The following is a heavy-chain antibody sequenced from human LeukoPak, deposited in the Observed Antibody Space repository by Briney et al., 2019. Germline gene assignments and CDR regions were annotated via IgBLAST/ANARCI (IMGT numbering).Heavy chain of an antibody. V-gene: IGHV3-23*01. CDR2: ISGSGGST. J-gene: IGHJ4*02. Sequence: GGSLRLSCAASGFTFSSYGMSWVRQAPGKGLEWVSAISGSGGSTYYADSVKGRFTISRDNSKNTLYLQMNSLRAEDTAVYYCAKDLSYGSGRHFDYWGQGTLVTVSS. CDR1: GFTFSSYG. CDR3: AKDLSYGSGRHFDY. D-gene: IGHD3-10*01.